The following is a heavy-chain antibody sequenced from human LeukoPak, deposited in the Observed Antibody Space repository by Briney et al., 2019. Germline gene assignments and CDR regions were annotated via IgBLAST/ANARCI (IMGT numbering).Heavy chain of an antibody. J-gene: IGHJ4*02. V-gene: IGHV3-48*04. Sequence: GRSLRLSCAASGFTVSSNYMSWVRQAPGKGLEWVSYISSSSSTIYYADSVKGRFTISRDNAKNSLYLQMNSLRAEDTAVYYCARGGDGYSRYFDYWGQGTLVTVSS. CDR3: ARGGDGYSRYFDY. D-gene: IGHD5-24*01. CDR2: ISSSSSTI. CDR1: GFTVSSNY.